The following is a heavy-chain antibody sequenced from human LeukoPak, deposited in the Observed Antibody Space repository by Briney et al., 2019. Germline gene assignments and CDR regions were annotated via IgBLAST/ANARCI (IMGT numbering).Heavy chain of an antibody. D-gene: IGHD2-2*01. CDR1: GYTLTELS. J-gene: IGHJ5*02. CDR2: LDPEDGET. CDR3: AIVQYCSSTSCYSFDP. V-gene: IGHV1-24*01. Sequence: ASVKVSCKVSGYTLTELSMHWVRQAPGKGLEWMGGLDPEDGETIYAQKFQGRVTMTEDTSTDTAYMELSSLRSEDTAVYYCAIVQYCSSTSCYSFDPWGQGTLVTVSS.